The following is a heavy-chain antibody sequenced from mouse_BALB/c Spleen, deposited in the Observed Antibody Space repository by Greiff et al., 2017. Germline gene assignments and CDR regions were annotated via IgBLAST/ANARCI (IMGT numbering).Heavy chain of an antibody. V-gene: IGHV1S137*01. CDR2: ISTYYGDA. Sequence: QVQLKQSGAELVRPGVSVKISCKGSGYTFTDYAMHWVKQSHAKSLEWIGVISTYYGDASYNQKFKGKATMTVDKSSSTAYMELARLTSEDSAIYYCATATAYWGQGTLVTVSA. D-gene: IGHD1-2*01. CDR1: GYTFTDYA. CDR3: ATATAY. J-gene: IGHJ3*01.